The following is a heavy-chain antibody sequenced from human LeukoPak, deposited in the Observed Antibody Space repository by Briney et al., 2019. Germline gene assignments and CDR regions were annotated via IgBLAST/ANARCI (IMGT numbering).Heavy chain of an antibody. J-gene: IGHJ4*02. CDR1: GFTFSSYA. D-gene: IGHD5-12*01. CDR2: ISGSGGST. Sequence: GGSLRLSCAASGFTFSSYAMSWVRQAPGKGLEWVSAISGSGGSTYYADSVKGRFTISRDNSKNTLYLQMNSLRAEDTAVYYWGKAHEDIGGALFDSGGKEPLVTVS. V-gene: IGHV3-23*01. CDR3: GKAHEDIGGALFDS.